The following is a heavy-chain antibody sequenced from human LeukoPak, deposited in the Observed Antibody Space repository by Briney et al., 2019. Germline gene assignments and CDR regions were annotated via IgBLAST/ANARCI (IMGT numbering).Heavy chain of an antibody. D-gene: IGHD1-1*01. CDR2: INPNSGDT. CDR3: ARDRDWNLDY. Sequence: ASVKVSCKTSGYTFTGYYMHWVRQAPGQGLEWMGWINPNSGDTNYAQKFQGRVTMTRDTSISTAYMELSSLRSDDTAVYYCARDRDWNLDYWGQGTLVTVSS. CDR1: GYTFTGYY. J-gene: IGHJ4*02. V-gene: IGHV1-2*02.